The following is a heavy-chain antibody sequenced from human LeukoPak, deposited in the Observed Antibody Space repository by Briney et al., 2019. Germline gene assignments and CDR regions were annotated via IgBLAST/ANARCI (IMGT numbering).Heavy chain of an antibody. CDR3: ARDTSIYFDY. J-gene: IGHJ4*02. CDR2: IKSDGGTT. CDR1: GFAFSSNW. V-gene: IGHV3-74*01. Sequence: PGGSLRLSCAASGFAFSSNWMHWVRQAPGKGLVWVAGIKSDGGTTNYADSVKGRFTISRDNAKNTLFLQMDSLRAEDTAVYFCARDTSIYFDYWGQGTLVTVSS. D-gene: IGHD3-10*01.